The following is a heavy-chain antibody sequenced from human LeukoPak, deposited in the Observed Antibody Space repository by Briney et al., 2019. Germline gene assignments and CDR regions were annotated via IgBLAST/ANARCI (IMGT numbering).Heavy chain of an antibody. CDR2: IKQDGSEK. Sequence: PGGSLRLSCAASGFTFSSYWMSWVRQAPGKGLEWVANIKQDGSEKYYVDSVKGRFTISGDNAKNSLYLQMNSLRAEDTAVYYCARAGCSGGSCYSGGLYYYYGMDVWGKGTTVTVSS. CDR1: GFTFSSYW. V-gene: IGHV3-7*03. CDR3: ARAGCSGGSCYSGGLYYYYGMDV. J-gene: IGHJ6*04. D-gene: IGHD2-15*01.